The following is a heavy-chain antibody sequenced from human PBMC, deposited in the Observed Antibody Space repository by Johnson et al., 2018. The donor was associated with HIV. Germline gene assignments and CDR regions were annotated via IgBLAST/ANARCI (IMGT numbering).Heavy chain of an antibody. CDR2: IYSGGST. V-gene: IGHV3-66*01. CDR1: GFTVSRNY. Sequence: VQLVESGGGLVQPGGSLRLSCAGSGFTVSRNYMSWVRQAPGKGLEWVSIIYSGGSTYYADSVKGRFTISRDNSKNTLYLQMNSLRAEDTALYYCARGSIMITFGGVIPDAFDIWGQGTLVIVSS. D-gene: IGHD3-16*02. J-gene: IGHJ3*02. CDR3: ARGSIMITFGGVIPDAFDI.